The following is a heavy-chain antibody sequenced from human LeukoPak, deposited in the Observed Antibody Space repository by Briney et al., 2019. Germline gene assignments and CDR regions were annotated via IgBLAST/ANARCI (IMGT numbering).Heavy chain of an antibody. V-gene: IGHV3-11*04. Sequence: GSLRLSCAASGFTFSDYYMNWIRQAPGKGLEWVSFITSSDSTTYYADSVKGRFTISRDNAKNSLFLRMNSLRAEDTAIYYCARARRKADWFDPWGQGTLVTVSS. CDR1: GFTFSDYY. D-gene: IGHD6-13*01. CDR3: ARARRKADWFDP. J-gene: IGHJ5*02. CDR2: ITSSDSTT.